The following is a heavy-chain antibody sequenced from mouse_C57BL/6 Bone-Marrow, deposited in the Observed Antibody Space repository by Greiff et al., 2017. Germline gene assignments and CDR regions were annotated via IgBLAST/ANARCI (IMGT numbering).Heavy chain of an antibody. V-gene: IGHV1-55*01. CDR1: GYTFPSYW. D-gene: IGHD4-1*01. Sequence: QVQLQQPGAELVKPGASVKMSCKASGYTFPSYWITWVKQRPGQGLEWIGDIYPTSGRTNYNEKFKSKAILTVDTSSNTAYMQLSSLTSADSAVFYCARSGPLGRSFDYWGQGTTLTVSS. J-gene: IGHJ2*01. CDR2: IYPTSGRT. CDR3: ARSGPLGRSFDY.